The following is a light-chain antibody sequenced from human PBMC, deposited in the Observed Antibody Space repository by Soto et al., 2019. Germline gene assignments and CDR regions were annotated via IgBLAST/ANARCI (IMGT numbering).Light chain of an antibody. CDR3: QSYDKSRPGNV. CDR2: GNS. Sequence: QPVLTQPPSVSGATGQRVTISCTGGSSNFGAGDDVHWYQQFPGTASILLMYGNSLRPSGVPDRFSGSKSGTSASLAISGLQASGEADYCCQSYDKSRPGNVFGGGTHLTV. CDR1: SSNFGAGDD. V-gene: IGLV1-40*01. J-gene: IGLJ2*01.